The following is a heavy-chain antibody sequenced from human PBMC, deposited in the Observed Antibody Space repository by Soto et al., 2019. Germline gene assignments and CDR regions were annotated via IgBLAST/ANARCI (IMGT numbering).Heavy chain of an antibody. V-gene: IGHV3-11*06. CDR2: ISSSSSYT. J-gene: IGHJ6*02. CDR3: ARDLGRSCSSTSCYSRYYYYGMDV. D-gene: IGHD2-2*01. CDR1: GFTFSDYY. Sequence: PGWSLRLSCAASGFTFSDYYMSWIRQAPGKGLEWVSYISSSSSYTNYADSVKVRFTISRDNAKNSLYLQMNSLRAEDTAVYYCARDLGRSCSSTSCYSRYYYYGMDVWGQGTTVTVSS.